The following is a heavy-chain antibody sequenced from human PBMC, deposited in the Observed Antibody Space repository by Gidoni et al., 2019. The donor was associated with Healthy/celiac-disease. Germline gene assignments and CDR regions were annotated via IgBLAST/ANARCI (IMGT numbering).Heavy chain of an antibody. V-gene: IGHV4-61*01. CDR3: ARVIGRLFVDY. Sequence: QVQLQESGPGLVKPSETLSLTCTVSGGPVSSGSYYWSWIRQPPGKGLEWIGYIYYSGSTNYNPSLKSRVTISVDTSKNQFSLKLSSVTAADTAVYYCARVIGRLFVDYWGQGTLVTVSS. D-gene: IGHD3-16*02. J-gene: IGHJ4*02. CDR2: IYYSGST. CDR1: GGPVSSGSYY.